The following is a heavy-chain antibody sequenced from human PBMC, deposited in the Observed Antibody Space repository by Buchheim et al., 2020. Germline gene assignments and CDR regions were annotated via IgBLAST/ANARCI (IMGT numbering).Heavy chain of an antibody. D-gene: IGHD4-17*01. CDR3: ARGMGDYGEEHYYYYGMDV. CDR2: INPSGGST. J-gene: IGHJ6*02. CDR1: GYTFTSYY. Sequence: QVQLVQSGAEVKKPGASVKVSCKASGYTFTSYYMHWVRQAPGQGLEWMGIINPSGGSTSYAQKFQGRVTMTRNTSISTAYMELSSLRSEDTAVYYCARGMGDYGEEHYYYYGMDVWGQGTT. V-gene: IGHV1-46*01.